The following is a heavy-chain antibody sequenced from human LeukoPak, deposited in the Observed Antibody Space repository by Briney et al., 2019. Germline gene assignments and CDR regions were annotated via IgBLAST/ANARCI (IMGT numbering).Heavy chain of an antibody. CDR2: INPNSGGT. CDR1: GYTFTGYY. V-gene: IGHV1-2*02. CDR3: ARVGGDYYDSCHDY. D-gene: IGHD3-22*01. Sequence: ASVKVSCKASGYTFTGYYMHWVRQAPGQGLEWMGWINPNSGGTNYAQKFQGRVTMTRDTSISTAYMELSRLGSDDTAVYYCARVGGDYYDSCHDYWGRGTLVTVSS. J-gene: IGHJ4*02.